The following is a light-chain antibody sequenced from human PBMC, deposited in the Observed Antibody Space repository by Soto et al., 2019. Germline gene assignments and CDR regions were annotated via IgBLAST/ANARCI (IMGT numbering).Light chain of an antibody. J-gene: IGKJ4*01. CDR2: GAS. CDR3: QQFATSPLN. Sequence: ENVLTQSPGTLSLSPGERATLSCRASQSLSSSYLAWYQQKPGQAPRLLIYGASSRATGIPDRFSGSGSGTDFTLTISRLEPEDFAVYYCQQFATSPLNFGGGTK. CDR1: QSLSSSY. V-gene: IGKV3-20*01.